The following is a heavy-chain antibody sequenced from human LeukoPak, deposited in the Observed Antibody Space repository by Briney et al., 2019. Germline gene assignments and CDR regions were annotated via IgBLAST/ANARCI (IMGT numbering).Heavy chain of an antibody. Sequence: SETLSLTCAVYGGSFSGYYWSWIRQPPGKGLAWIGEINHSGSTNYNPSLKSRVTISVDTSKNQFSLKLSSVTAADTAVYYCARVRYWGQGTLVTLSS. CDR1: GGSFSGYY. CDR3: ARVRY. J-gene: IGHJ4*02. CDR2: INHSGST. V-gene: IGHV4-34*01.